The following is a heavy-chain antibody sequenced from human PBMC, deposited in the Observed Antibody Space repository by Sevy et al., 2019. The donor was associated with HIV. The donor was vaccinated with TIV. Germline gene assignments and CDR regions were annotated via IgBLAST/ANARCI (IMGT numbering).Heavy chain of an antibody. J-gene: IGHJ4*02. Sequence: GGSLRLSCAASGFTFDDYAMHWVRQAPGKGLEWVSGFSWNSGSIGYAESVKGRFTISRDNAKNSLYLQMNSLRAEDTALYYCAKASPPSGSYREPFDYWGQGTLVIVSS. CDR1: GFTFDDYA. CDR3: AKASPPSGSYREPFDY. V-gene: IGHV3-9*01. CDR2: FSWNSGSI. D-gene: IGHD1-26*01.